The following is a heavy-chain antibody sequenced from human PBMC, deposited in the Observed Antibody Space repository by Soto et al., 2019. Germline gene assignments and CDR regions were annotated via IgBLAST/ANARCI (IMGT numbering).Heavy chain of an antibody. V-gene: IGHV3-21*01. Sequence: GSLRLSCAAPGFTFTRYSMNWVRQAPGKGLEWVSSISSTTNYIYYADSMKGRFTVSRDNAKNSVYLEMNSLSAEDTAVYYCARESEDLTSNFDYWGQGTLVTVSS. CDR3: ARESEDLTSNFDY. CDR2: ISSTTNYI. CDR1: GFTFTRYS. J-gene: IGHJ4*02.